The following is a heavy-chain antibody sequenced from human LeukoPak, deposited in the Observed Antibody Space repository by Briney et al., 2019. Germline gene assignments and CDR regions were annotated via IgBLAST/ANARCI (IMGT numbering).Heavy chain of an antibody. D-gene: IGHD6-13*01. CDR1: GGSISSSSYY. CDR3: ARLWVAAAGTGWFDP. CDR2: NYYSGST. J-gene: IGHJ5*02. Sequence: PSETLSLTCTVSGGSISSSSYYWGWVRQPPGKGLEWIGSNYYSGSTYYNPSLKSRVTISVVTSKNQFSLKLSSVTAADTAVYYCARLWVAAAGTGWFDPWGQGTLVTVSS. V-gene: IGHV4-39*01.